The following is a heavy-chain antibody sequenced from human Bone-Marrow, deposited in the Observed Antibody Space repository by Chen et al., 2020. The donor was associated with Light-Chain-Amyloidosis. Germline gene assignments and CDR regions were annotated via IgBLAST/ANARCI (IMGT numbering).Heavy chain of an antibody. CDR3: ARAPGYDFPFDY. D-gene: IGHD5-12*01. CDR1: GFTLGSYA. J-gene: IGHJ4*02. Sequence: QVQLVESGGGVVQPGRSLSLSCAASGFTLGSYAMHWVRQAPGKGLEWVAVISYDGSNKYYADSVKGRFTISRDNSKNTLYLQMNSLRAEDTAVYYCARAPGYDFPFDYWGQGTLVTVSS. CDR2: ISYDGSNK. V-gene: IGHV3-30-3*01.